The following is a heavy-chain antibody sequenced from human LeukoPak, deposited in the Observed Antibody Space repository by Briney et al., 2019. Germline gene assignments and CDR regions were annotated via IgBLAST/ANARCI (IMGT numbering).Heavy chain of an antibody. V-gene: IGHV3-21*01. J-gene: IGHJ4*02. D-gene: IGHD2-2*01. CDR2: ISSSSSSYI. CDR3: ATVVVVPAATDY. Sequence: GGSLRLSCAASGFTFSSYSMNWVRQAPGKGLEWVSSISSSSSSYIYYADSVKGRFTISRDNAKNSLYLQMNSLRAEDTAVYYCATVVVVPAATDYWGQGTLVTVSS. CDR1: GFTFSSYS.